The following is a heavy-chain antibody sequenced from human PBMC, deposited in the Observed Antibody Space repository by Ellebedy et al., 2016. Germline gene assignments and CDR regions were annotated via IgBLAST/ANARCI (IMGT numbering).Heavy chain of an antibody. V-gene: IGHV4-39*07. D-gene: IGHD5-18*01. CDR3: ARGWLRYFDY. CDR1: GGSISSSSYY. Sequence: SETLSLTXTVSGGSISSSSYYWGWIRQPPGKGLEWIGSIYYSGSTYYNPSLKSRVTISVDTSKNQFSLKLSSVTAADTAVYYCARGWLRYFDYWGQGTLVTVSS. J-gene: IGHJ4*02. CDR2: IYYSGST.